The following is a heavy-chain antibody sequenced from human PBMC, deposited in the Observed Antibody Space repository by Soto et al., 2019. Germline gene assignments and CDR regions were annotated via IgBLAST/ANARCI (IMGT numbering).Heavy chain of an antibody. CDR1: GGSISSGGYY. D-gene: IGHD3-22*01. V-gene: IGHV4-31*03. CDR2: IYYSGST. Sequence: SETLSLTCTVSGGSISSGGYYWSWIRQHPGKGLEWIGYIYYSGSTYYNPSLKSRVTISVDTSKNQFPLKLSSVTAADTAVYYCALSGYYIWYFDYWGQGTLVTVSS. J-gene: IGHJ4*02. CDR3: ALSGYYIWYFDY.